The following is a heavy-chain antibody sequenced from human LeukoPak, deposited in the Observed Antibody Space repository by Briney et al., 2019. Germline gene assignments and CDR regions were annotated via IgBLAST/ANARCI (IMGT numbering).Heavy chain of an antibody. D-gene: IGHD1-1*01. Sequence: PGGSLRLSCAASGFTFGSYAMSWVRQAPGKGLEWVANIKQDGSEKYYVDSVKGRFTISRDNAKNSLYLQMNSLRAEDTAVYYCASTNWNDGVAQFFRVDVWGKGTTVTVSS. CDR2: IKQDGSEK. J-gene: IGHJ6*04. CDR1: GFTFGSYA. CDR3: ASTNWNDGVAQFFRVDV. V-gene: IGHV3-7*01.